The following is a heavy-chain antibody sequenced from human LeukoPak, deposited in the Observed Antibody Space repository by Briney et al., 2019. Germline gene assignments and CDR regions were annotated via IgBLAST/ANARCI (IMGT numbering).Heavy chain of an antibody. J-gene: IGHJ5*02. D-gene: IGHD2-2*02. Sequence: GGSLRLSCAASGFTFSSYAMNWVRQVPGKGLEWVSAISGSGASTYYADSVEGRFSISRDNSKNTLYLQMNSLRVEDTAVYYCAKDSRGGSAIHLDAWGQGTLVTVSS. CDR1: GFTFSSYA. CDR3: AKDSRGGSAIHLDA. V-gene: IGHV3-23*01. CDR2: ISGSGAST.